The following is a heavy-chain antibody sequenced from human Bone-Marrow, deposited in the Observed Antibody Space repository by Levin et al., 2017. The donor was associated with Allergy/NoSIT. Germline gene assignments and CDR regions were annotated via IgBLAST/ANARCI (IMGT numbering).Heavy chain of an antibody. CDR1: GFTFSSYA. V-gene: IGHV3-30-3*01. CDR3: ARDVQRRAPLNCSGGSCYSYWFDP. CDR2: ISYDGSNK. D-gene: IGHD2-15*01. J-gene: IGHJ5*02. Sequence: GGSLRLSCAASGFTFSSYAMHWVRQAPGKGLEWVAVISYDGSNKYYADSVKGRFTISRDNSKNTLYLQMNSLRAEDTAVYYCARDVQRRAPLNCSGGSCYSYWFDPWGQGTLVTVSS.